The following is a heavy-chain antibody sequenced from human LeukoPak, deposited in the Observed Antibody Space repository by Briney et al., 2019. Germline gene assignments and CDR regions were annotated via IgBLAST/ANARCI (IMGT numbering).Heavy chain of an antibody. V-gene: IGHV3-15*01. J-gene: IGHJ4*02. Sequence: GGSLRLSCAASGITLSDAYVSWVRQTPGEGLEWVGRIKSKSDGGTTDYAAPVNGRFSISRDDSKTTLYLQLNSLKTEDTAIYYCLVQYFFDYWGQGTLVTVSS. CDR2: IKSKSDGGTT. D-gene: IGHD6-13*01. CDR3: LVQYFFDY. CDR1: GITLSDAY.